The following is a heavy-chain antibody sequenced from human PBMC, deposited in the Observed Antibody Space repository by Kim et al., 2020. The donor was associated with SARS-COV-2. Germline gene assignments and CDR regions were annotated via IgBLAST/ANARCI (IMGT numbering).Heavy chain of an antibody. Sequence: GGSLRLSCAASGFTFSSYAMHWVRQAPGKGLEWVAVISYDGSNKYYADSVKGRFTISRDNSKNTLYLQVNSLRAEDTAVYYCAGGTAMVPLYGMDVWGQGTTVTVSS. D-gene: IGHD5-18*01. V-gene: IGHV3-30*04. J-gene: IGHJ6*02. CDR1: GFTFSSYA. CDR2: ISYDGSNK. CDR3: AGGTAMVPLYGMDV.